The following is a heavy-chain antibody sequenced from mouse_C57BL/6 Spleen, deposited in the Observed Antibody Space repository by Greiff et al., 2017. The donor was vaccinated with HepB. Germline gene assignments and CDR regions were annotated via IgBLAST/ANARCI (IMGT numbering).Heavy chain of an antibody. CDR1: GFTFSSYA. Sequence: EVKLVESGGGLVKPGGSLKLSCAASGFTFSSYAMSWVRQTPEKRLEWVATISDGGSYTYYPDNVKGRFTISRDNAKNNLYLQMSHLKSEDTAMYYCARDYDGGSYFDYWGQGTTLTVSS. V-gene: IGHV5-4*01. CDR2: ISDGGSYT. D-gene: IGHD2-12*01. CDR3: ARDYDGGSYFDY. J-gene: IGHJ2*01.